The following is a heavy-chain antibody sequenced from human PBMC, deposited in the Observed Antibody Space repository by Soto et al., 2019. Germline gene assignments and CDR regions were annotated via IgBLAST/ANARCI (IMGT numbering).Heavy chain of an antibody. CDR1: GYTLTELS. J-gene: IGHJ6*02. CDR2: FDPEDGET. Sequence: AASVKVSCKVSGYTLTELSMHWVRQAPGKGLEWMGGFDPEDGETIYAQKFQGRVTMTEDTSTDTAYMELSSLRSEDTAVYYCATYNWNSGYYYCGMDVWGQGTTVTVSS. CDR3: ATYNWNSGYYYCGMDV. V-gene: IGHV1-24*01. D-gene: IGHD1-7*01.